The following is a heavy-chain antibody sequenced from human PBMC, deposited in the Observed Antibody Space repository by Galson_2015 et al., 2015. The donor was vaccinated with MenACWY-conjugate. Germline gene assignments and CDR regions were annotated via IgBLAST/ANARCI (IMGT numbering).Heavy chain of an antibody. CDR2: LSTNGGTT. V-gene: IGHV3-64D*06. CDR3: VKNSVAPLRAGDANPFDY. D-gene: IGHD1-14*01. J-gene: IGHJ4*02. Sequence: SLRLSCAASGFTFSSYSMRWVRQAPGKGLEYVSGLSTNGGTTYYADSVKGRFTISRDNSKNTLYLQMSDLRAEDTALYYCVKNSVAPLRAGDANPFDYWGQGTLVTVSS. CDR1: GFTFSSYS.